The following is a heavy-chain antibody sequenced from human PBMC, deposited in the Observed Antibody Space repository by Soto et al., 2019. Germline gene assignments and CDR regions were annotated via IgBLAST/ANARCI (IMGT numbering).Heavy chain of an antibody. CDR3: ARDPLDFWSGYFIDY. D-gene: IGHD3-3*01. J-gene: IGHJ4*02. CDR2: ITYDGSNK. Sequence: QVQLVESGGCVVQPGRSLRLSCAASGFTFSSDAMHWVRQAPRKGLEWVAVITYDGSNKYYADSVKGRFTISRDNSKNTLYLQMNSLRAEDTAVHYCARDPLDFWSGYFIDYWGQGTLVTVSS. CDR1: GFTFSSDA. V-gene: IGHV3-30-3*01.